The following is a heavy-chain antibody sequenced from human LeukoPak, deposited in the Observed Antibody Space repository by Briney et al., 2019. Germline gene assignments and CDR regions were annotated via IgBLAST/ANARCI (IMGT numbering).Heavy chain of an antibody. J-gene: IGHJ3*02. D-gene: IGHD3-22*01. Sequence: SQTLSLTCTVSGDSISSGDYYWSWIRQPAGKGLEWIGRISRSGSTNYNPSLKSLVTISVDTSKNQFSLKLSSVTAADTAVYFCARGPYPYDSSGALDIWGQGTMLTVSS. CDR1: GDSISSGDYY. CDR3: ARGPYPYDSSGALDI. V-gene: IGHV4-61*02. CDR2: ISRSGST.